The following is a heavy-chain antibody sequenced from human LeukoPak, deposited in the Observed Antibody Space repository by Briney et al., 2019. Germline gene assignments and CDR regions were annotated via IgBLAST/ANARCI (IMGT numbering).Heavy chain of an antibody. D-gene: IGHD6-13*01. CDR3: ARLIAAAGPYYYYYYMDV. Sequence: PSETLSLTCTVSGGSISSYYWSWIRQPPGKGLKWIGYIYYSGSTNYNPSLKSRVTISVDTSKNQFSLKLSSVTAADTAVYYCARLIAAAGPYYYYYYMDVWGKGTTVTISS. J-gene: IGHJ6*03. CDR2: IYYSGST. CDR1: GGSISSYY. V-gene: IGHV4-59*01.